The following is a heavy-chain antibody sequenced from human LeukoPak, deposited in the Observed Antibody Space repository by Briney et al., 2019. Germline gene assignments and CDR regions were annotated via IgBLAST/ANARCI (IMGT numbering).Heavy chain of an antibody. CDR1: GFTFNDYY. V-gene: IGHV3-11*01. J-gene: IGHJ4*02. CDR3: AKASVNSGSYSFDY. CDR2: INIGGTNT. Sequence: PGGSLRLSCAASGFTFNDYYMSWIRQAPGKGLEWLSYINIGGTNTHYADSVKGRFTISRDNAKKSLYLEMNNLRAEDTAVYYCAKASVNSGSYSFDYWGQGTLVTVSS. D-gene: IGHD1-26*01.